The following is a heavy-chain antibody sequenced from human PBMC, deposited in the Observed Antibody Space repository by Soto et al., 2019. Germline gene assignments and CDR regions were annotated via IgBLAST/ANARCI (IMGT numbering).Heavy chain of an antibody. J-gene: IGHJ4*02. D-gene: IGHD6-19*01. V-gene: IGHV4-59*08. CDR3: ARHVNLPLAGTGFAS. CDR1: GGSXSGYY. CDR2: IYSIGST. Sequence: SETLSLTCTVSGGSXSGYYWSWLLQPPGKGLEWIGYIYSIGSTNYNPSLRSRVTMSIDTSQEQFSLKLSSVTATDTAVYYCARHVNLPLAGTGFASWGRGTLVTAPQ.